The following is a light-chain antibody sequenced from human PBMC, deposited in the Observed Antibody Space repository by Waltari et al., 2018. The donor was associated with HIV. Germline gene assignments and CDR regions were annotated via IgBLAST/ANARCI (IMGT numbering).Light chain of an antibody. J-gene: IGKJ3*01. CDR2: WAS. CDR1: QSLLNSSNNKKY. V-gene: IGKV4-1*01. Sequence: DIVMTQSPGSLAVSLGERATINCKSSQSLLNSSNNKKYLAWYQQKPGQPPKLRIYWASTRASGGPDRFGGSGYGTGVPLTISSLQAEDVAVYYCQEYYSTPFTFGPGAKVDSK. CDR3: QEYYSTPFT.